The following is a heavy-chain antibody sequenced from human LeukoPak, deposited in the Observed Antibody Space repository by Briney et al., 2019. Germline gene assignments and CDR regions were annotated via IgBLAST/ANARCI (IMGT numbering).Heavy chain of an antibody. CDR2: ISYDGSNK. D-gene: IGHD3-3*01. CDR1: GFTFSSYA. CDR3: ARTQDFWSGYCDY. Sequence: GGSLRLSCAASGFTFSSYAMHWVRQAPGKGLEWVAVISYDGSNKYYADSVKGRFTISRDNSKNTLYLQMNSLRAEDTAVYYCARTQDFWSGYCDYWGQGTLVTVSS. V-gene: IGHV3-30-3*01. J-gene: IGHJ4*02.